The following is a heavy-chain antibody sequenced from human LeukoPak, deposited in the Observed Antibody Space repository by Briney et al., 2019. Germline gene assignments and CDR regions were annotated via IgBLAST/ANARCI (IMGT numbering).Heavy chain of an antibody. D-gene: IGHD3-10*01. V-gene: IGHV1-2*04. CDR1: GYTLTGYY. J-gene: IGHJ4*02. CDR3: ARESPKGSITTVRGVTHFDY. CDR2: INPNSGGT. Sequence: ASVKVSCKASGYTLTGYYMHWVRQAPGQGLEWMGWINPNSGGTNYAQKFQGWVTMTRDTSISTAYMELSRLRSDDTAVYYCARESPKGSITTVRGVTHFDYWGQGTLVTVSS.